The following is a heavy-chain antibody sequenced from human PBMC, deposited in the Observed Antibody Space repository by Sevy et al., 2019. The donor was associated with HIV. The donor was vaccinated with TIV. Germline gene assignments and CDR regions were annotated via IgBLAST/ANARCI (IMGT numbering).Heavy chain of an antibody. J-gene: IGHJ4*02. CDR2: ISAYNGNT. V-gene: IGHV1-18*01. Sequence: ASVKVSCKASGYTFTSYGISWVRQAPGQGLEWMGWISAYNGNTNYAQMLQGRVTMTTDTSTSTAYMELRSLRSDDTAVYYCARDYLYDSSGYIGYWGQGTLVTVSS. D-gene: IGHD3-22*01. CDR1: GYTFTSYG. CDR3: ARDYLYDSSGYIGY.